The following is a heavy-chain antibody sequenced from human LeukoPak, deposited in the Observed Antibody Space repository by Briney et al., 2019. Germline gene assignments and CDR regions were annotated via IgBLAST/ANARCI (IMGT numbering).Heavy chain of an antibody. Sequence: PSETLSLTCAVYGGSFSGYYWSWIRQPLGKGLEWIGEINHSGSTNYNPSLKSRVTISVDTSKNQFSLKLSSVTAADTAVYYCATCIAAAGTRSWFDPWGQGTLVTVSS. D-gene: IGHD6-13*01. CDR1: GGSFSGYY. CDR3: ATCIAAAGTRSWFDP. J-gene: IGHJ5*02. CDR2: INHSGST. V-gene: IGHV4-34*01.